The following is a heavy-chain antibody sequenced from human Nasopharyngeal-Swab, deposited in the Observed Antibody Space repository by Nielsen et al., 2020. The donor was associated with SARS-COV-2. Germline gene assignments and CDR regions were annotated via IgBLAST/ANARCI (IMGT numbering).Heavy chain of an antibody. CDR1: GFTFSTYS. J-gene: IGHJ4*02. CDR3: ARDAPILYDSSGYYYADYFDY. D-gene: IGHD3-22*01. CDR2: ISSSSSTI. Sequence: GESLKISCAASGFTFSTYSMNWVRQAPGKGPEWVSYISSSSSTIYYADSVKGRFTISRDNAKNSLYLQMNSLRDGDTAVYYCARDAPILYDSSGYYYADYFDYWGQGTLVTVSS. V-gene: IGHV3-48*02.